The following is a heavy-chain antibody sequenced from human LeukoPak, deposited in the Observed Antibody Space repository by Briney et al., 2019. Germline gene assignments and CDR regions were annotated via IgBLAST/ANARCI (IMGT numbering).Heavy chain of an antibody. Sequence: ASVKVSCKASGYTFTGYYMHWVRQAPGQGLEWMGWINPNSGGTNYAQKFQGRVTMTSDTSISTAYMELSRLRSDDTAVYYCARDRSSSWPYYFDYWGQGTLVTVSS. D-gene: IGHD6-13*01. V-gene: IGHV1-2*02. CDR3: ARDRSSSWPYYFDY. CDR2: INPNSGGT. J-gene: IGHJ4*02. CDR1: GYTFTGYY.